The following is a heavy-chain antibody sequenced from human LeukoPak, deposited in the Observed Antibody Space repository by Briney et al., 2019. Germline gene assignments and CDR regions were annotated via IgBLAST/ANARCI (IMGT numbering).Heavy chain of an antibody. J-gene: IGHJ5*02. Sequence: GASVKVSCKASGYTFTGYYMHWVRQAPGQGLEWMGRINPNSGGTNYAQKFQGRVTMTRDTSTSTVYMELSSLRSEDTAVYYCARDTTRPRTYGGNSGGGNWFDPWGQGTLVTVSS. CDR1: GYTFTGYY. D-gene: IGHD4-23*01. CDR2: INPNSGGT. CDR3: ARDTTRPRTYGGNSGGGNWFDP. V-gene: IGHV1-2*06.